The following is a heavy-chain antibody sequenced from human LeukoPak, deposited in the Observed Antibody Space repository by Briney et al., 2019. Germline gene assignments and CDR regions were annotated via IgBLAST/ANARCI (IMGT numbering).Heavy chain of an antibody. CDR3: ATSMVRGVITRFDY. CDR2: ISGSGGST. V-gene: IGHV3-23*01. J-gene: IGHJ4*02. Sequence: GGSLRLSCAASGFTFSSYAMSWVRQAPGKGLEWVSAISGSGGSTYYADSVKGRFTISRDNSKNTLYLQMNSLRAEDTAVYYCATSMVRGVITRFDYWGQGTLVTVSS. D-gene: IGHD3-10*01. CDR1: GFTFSSYA.